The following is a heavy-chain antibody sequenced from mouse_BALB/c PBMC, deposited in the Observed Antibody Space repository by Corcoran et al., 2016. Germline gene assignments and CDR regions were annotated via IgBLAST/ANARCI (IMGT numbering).Heavy chain of an antibody. V-gene: IGHV1-9*01. CDR2: ILPGSGST. CDR1: GYTFSSYW. J-gene: IGHJ3*01. CDR3: ARSTGRGAWFAY. Sequence: QVQLQQSGAELMKPGASVKISCKATGYTFSSYWIEWVKQRPGHGLEWIGEILPGSGSTNYNEKFKGKATFTADTSSNTAYMQLSSLTSEDSAVYYCARSTGRGAWFAYWGQGTLVTVSA. D-gene: IGHD4-1*02.